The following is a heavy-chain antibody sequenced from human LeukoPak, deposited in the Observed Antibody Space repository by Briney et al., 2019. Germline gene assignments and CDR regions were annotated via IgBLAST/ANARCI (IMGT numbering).Heavy chain of an antibody. J-gene: IGHJ6*03. V-gene: IGHV4-39*07. D-gene: IGHD7-27*01. Sequence: SETLSLTCTVSGGSISSSSYYWGWIRQPPGKGLEWIGSIYHSGSTYYNPSLKSRVTISVDTSKNQFSLKLSSVTAADTAVYYCARGTDANWGFNYYYMDVWGKGTTVTVSS. CDR3: ARGTDANWGFNYYYMDV. CDR2: IYHSGST. CDR1: GGSISSSSYY.